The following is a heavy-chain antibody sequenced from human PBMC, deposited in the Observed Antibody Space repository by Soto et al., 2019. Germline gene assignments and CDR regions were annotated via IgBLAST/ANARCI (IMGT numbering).Heavy chain of an antibody. CDR3: AKLRYFDWSSYNWFEY. V-gene: IGHV3-23*01. CDR2: ISGSGATT. J-gene: IGHJ5*01. CDR1: GFTFSTYS. Sequence: PGGSLRLSCAASGFTFSTYSMNWVRQAPGKGLEWVSGISGSGATTSYADTVKGRFTVSRDDSKNTLYLQMNSLRVEDTAVYYCAKLRYFDWSSYNWFEYWGQGT. D-gene: IGHD3-9*01.